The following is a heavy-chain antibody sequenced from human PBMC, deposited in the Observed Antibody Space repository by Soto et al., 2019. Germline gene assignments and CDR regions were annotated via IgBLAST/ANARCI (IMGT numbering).Heavy chain of an antibody. CDR3: ARDPYQWEGSGWFASGFDP. CDR2: TSPSSSTK. V-gene: IGHV3-48*01. J-gene: IGHJ5*02. D-gene: IGHD6-19*01. Sequence: EVQLVESGGGLVQPGGSLRLSCAASGFIFSNYGMSWVRQAPGKGLEWISYTSPSSSTKFHADSVKGRFTISRDNAKNSLYLRMNSLRAEDTAVYYCARDPYQWEGSGWFASGFDPWGQGTQVIVSS. CDR1: GFIFSNYG.